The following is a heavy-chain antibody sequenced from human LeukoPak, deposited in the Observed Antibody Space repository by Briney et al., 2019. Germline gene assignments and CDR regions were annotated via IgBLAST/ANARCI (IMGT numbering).Heavy chain of an antibody. D-gene: IGHD1-26*01. Sequence: SVKVSCKASGGTFSSYAISWVRQAPGQGLEWMGRIIPILGIANYAQKFQGRVTITADKSTSTAYMELSSLRSEDTAVYYCASPSGSYPWSYYFDYWGQGTLVTVSS. CDR1: GGTFSSYA. CDR3: ASPSGSYPWSYYFDY. CDR2: IIPILGIA. V-gene: IGHV1-69*04. J-gene: IGHJ4*02.